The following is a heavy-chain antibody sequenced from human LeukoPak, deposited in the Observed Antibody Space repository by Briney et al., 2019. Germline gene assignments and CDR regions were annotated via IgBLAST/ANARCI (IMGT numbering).Heavy chain of an antibody. V-gene: IGHV4-59*11. D-gene: IGHD3-22*01. Sequence: PSETLSLTCTVSGGSISSLYWSWIRQPPGKGLEWIGNIYYSGYTNYNPSLKSRVTISVDTSNNQFSLKVTSVTAADTAVYYCTRGPYFYYFDSWGQGTLVTVSS. CDR1: GGSISSLY. CDR2: IYYSGYT. CDR3: TRGPYFYYFDS. J-gene: IGHJ5*01.